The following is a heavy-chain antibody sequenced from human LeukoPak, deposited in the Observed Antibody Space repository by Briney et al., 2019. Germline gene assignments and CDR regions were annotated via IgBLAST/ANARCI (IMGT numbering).Heavy chain of an antibody. CDR1: GDSISSYY. CDR3: ASEYYGSGSYFFDY. CDR2: IYTSGST. Sequence: PSETLSLTCTVSGDSISSYYWSWIRQPAGKGLEWIGRIYTSGSTNYNPSLKSRVTMSVDTSKNQFSLKLSSVTAADTAVYYCASEYYGSGSYFFDYWGQGTLVTVSS. D-gene: IGHD3-10*01. V-gene: IGHV4-4*07. J-gene: IGHJ4*02.